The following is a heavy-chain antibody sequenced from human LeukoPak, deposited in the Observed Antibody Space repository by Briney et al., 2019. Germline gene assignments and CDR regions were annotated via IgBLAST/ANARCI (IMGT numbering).Heavy chain of an antibody. V-gene: IGHV1-69*05. CDR3: AISSITIFGVVTEPEYYYYYYYMDV. Sequence: EASVKVSCKASGYTFIGYYMHWVRQAPGQGLEWMGRIIPIFGTANYAQKFQGRVTITTDESTSTAYMELSSLRSEDTAVYYCAISSITIFGVVTEPEYYYYYYYMDVWGKGTTVTVSS. J-gene: IGHJ6*03. D-gene: IGHD3-3*01. CDR2: IIPIFGTA. CDR1: GYTFIGYY.